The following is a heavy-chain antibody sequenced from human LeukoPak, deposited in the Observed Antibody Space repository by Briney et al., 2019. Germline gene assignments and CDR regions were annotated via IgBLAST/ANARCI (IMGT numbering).Heavy chain of an antibody. CDR2: INPNSGGT. D-gene: IGHD2-2*02. CDR3: ARDADIVVVPAAILDY. CDR1: GYTFTGYY. Sequence: ASVTVSCKASGYTFTGYYMHWVRQAPGQGLEWMGWINPNSGGTNYAQKFQGRVTMTRDTSISTAYMELSRLRSDDTAVYYCARDADIVVVPAAILDYWGQGTLVTVSS. J-gene: IGHJ4*02. V-gene: IGHV1-2*02.